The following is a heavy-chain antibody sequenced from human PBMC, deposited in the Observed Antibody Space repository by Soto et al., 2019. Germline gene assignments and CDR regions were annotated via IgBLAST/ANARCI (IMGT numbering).Heavy chain of an antibody. Sequence: SVKVSCKASGGTFSSYAISWVRQAPGQGLEWMGGIIPIFGTANYAQKFQGRVTITADESTSTAYMELSSLRSEDTAVYYCARGYSSSAGGAFDIWGQGTMVTVS. J-gene: IGHJ3*02. CDR3: ARGYSSSAGGAFDI. D-gene: IGHD6-6*01. CDR2: IIPIFGTA. V-gene: IGHV1-69*13. CDR1: GGTFSSYA.